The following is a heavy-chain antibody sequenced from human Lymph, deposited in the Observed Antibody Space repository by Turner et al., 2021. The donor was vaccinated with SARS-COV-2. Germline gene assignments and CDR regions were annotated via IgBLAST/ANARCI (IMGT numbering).Heavy chain of an antibody. CDR1: GGSISSSNW. V-gene: IGHV4-4*02. CDR2: IHHSGNT. Sequence: QVQLQESGPGLVKPSGTLSLTCAVSGGSISSSNWWSWVRQPPGKGLEGIGEIHHSGNTNYNPSLKSRVTISVDKSKNQFSLKLSSVTAADTALYYCATKYCSGGSCSYFDYWGQGTLVTVSS. J-gene: IGHJ4*02. D-gene: IGHD2-15*01. CDR3: ATKYCSGGSCSYFDY.